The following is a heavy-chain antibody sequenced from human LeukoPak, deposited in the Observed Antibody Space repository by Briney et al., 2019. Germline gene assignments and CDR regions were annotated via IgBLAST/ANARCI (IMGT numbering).Heavy chain of an antibody. V-gene: IGHV1-18*01. D-gene: IGHD2-2*03. Sequence: GASVKVSCKASGYTFTSYGISWVRQAPGQGLEWMGWISAYNGNTNYAQKLQGRVTMTTDTSTSTAYVELRSLRSDDTAVYYCARLEFGYCSSTSCYAFDYWGQGTLVTVSS. CDR2: ISAYNGNT. CDR1: GYTFTSYG. CDR3: ARLEFGYCSSTSCYAFDY. J-gene: IGHJ4*02.